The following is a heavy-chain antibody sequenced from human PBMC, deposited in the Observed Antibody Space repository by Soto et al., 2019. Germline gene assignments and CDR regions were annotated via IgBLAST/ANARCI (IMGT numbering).Heavy chain of an antibody. J-gene: IGHJ4*02. Sequence: GGSLRLSCAASGFTFSSYPMTWVRQAPGKGLEWVSVISGSGGTTYYADSVKGRFTISRDNSKTTLYLQMNSLRAEDTAVYFCAKKAGVGAAPFDYWGLGTLVTVSS. CDR1: GFTFSSYP. CDR3: AKKAGVGAAPFDY. D-gene: IGHD1-26*01. CDR2: ISGSGGTT. V-gene: IGHV3-23*01.